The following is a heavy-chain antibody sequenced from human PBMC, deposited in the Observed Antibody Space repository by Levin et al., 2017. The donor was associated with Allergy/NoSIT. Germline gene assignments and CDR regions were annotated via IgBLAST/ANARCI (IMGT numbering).Heavy chain of an antibody. CDR1: GLTFSSYG. Sequence: GGSLRLSCEVSGLTFSSYGMNWVRQSPGERLEWVAIIVSDGSHKYYGDSVKGRFTISRDNSKNTVYLDMNSLRPEDTAVYYCAAKGDFDYWGQGTLVTVSS. J-gene: IGHJ4*02. CDR2: IVSDGSHK. D-gene: IGHD3-16*01. V-gene: IGHV3-30*02. CDR3: AAKGDFDY.